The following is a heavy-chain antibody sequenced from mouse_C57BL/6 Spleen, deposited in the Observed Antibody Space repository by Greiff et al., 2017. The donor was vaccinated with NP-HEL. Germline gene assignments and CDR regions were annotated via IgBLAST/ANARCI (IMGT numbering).Heavy chain of an antibody. J-gene: IGHJ4*01. CDR2: ISGGGGNT. Sequence: EVKLVESGGGLVKPGGSLKLSCAASGFTFSSYTMSWVRQTPEKRLEWVATISGGGGNTYYPDSVKGRFTISRDNAKNTLYLQMSSLRSEDTALYYCARQIYYDYDGGAYYAMDYWGQGTSVTVSS. CDR1: GFTFSSYT. CDR3: ARQIYYDYDGGAYYAMDY. D-gene: IGHD2-4*01. V-gene: IGHV5-9*01.